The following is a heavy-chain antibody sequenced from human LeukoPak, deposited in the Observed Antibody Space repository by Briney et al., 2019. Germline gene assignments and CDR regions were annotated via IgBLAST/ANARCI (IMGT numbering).Heavy chain of an antibody. CDR1: GGSFSGYY. CDR2: INHSGST. CDR3: ARLRRWGGFGY. J-gene: IGHJ4*02. V-gene: IGHV4-34*01. D-gene: IGHD7-27*01. Sequence: PSETLSLTCAVYGGSFSGYYWSWLRQPPGKGLEWIGEINHSGSTNYNPSLKSRVTISVDTSKNQFSLKLSSVTAADTAVYYCARLRRWGGFGYWGQGTLVTVSS.